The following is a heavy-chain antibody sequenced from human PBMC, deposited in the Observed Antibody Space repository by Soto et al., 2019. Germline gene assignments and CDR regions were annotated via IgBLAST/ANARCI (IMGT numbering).Heavy chain of an antibody. CDR3: ARGYNGGWYLNDY. V-gene: IGHV4-59*01. CDR1: GGSISSYY. D-gene: IGHD6-19*01. J-gene: IGHJ4*02. CDR2: IYYSGTT. Sequence: PSETLSLTCTVSGGSISSYYWSWIRQPPGKGLEWIGYIYYSGTTNYNPSLKSRVAISVDTSKNQFSLNLRSVTAADTAIYYRARGYNGGWYLNDYWGQGTLVTVSS.